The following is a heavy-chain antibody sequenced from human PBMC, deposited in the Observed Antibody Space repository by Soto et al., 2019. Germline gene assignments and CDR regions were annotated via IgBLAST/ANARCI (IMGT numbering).Heavy chain of an antibody. CDR1: GGTLSDHG. D-gene: IGHD3-10*01. Sequence: QVQLEQSGAEVKKPGSSVKVSCKASGGTLSDHGVAWLRQAPGQGLEWMGGTIPVFNTAKYAQKFQGRVTVNADKFTNNAYKELSSLRSEDTAFYFCARGVYGSGNYYTGPSAFDIWGQGTMVIVSS. CDR3: ARGVYGSGNYYTGPSAFDI. CDR2: TIPVFNTA. J-gene: IGHJ3*02. V-gene: IGHV1-69*06.